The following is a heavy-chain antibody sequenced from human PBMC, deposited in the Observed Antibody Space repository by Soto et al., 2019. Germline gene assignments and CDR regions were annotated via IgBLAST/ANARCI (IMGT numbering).Heavy chain of an antibody. CDR1: GYTFTSYD. D-gene: IGHD3-10*01. J-gene: IGHJ6*04. CDR2: MNPNSGNT. V-gene: IGHV1-8*01. CDR3: ARDLEYYGSGSFNV. Sequence: GASVKVSCKASGYTFTSYDINWVRQATGQGLEWMGWMNPNSGNTGYAQKFQGRVTMTRNTSISTAYMELSSLRSEDTFVYYCARDLEYYGSGSFNVWGRGTTVTVSS.